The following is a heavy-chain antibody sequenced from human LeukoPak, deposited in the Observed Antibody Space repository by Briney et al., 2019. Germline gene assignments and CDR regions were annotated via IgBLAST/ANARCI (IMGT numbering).Heavy chain of an antibody. V-gene: IGHV5-51*01. CDR3: ARPVEMATITAFDY. CDR1: GYSFTSYW. CDR2: IYPGDSDT. D-gene: IGHD5-24*01. J-gene: IGHJ4*02. Sequence: GGPLKISCKGSGYSFTSYWIAWVRQMPGKGLEWMGIIYPGDSDTRYSPSFQGQVTISADKSISTAYLQWSSLKASDTAMYYCARPVEMATITAFDYWGQGILVTVSS.